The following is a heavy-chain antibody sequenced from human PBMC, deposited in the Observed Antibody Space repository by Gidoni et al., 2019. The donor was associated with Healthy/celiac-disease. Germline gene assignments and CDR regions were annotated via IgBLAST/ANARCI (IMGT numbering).Heavy chain of an antibody. V-gene: IGHV3-33*01. CDR3: ARAGVEAVAGSFDY. J-gene: IGHJ4*02. CDR2: IWYDGSNK. Sequence: QVQLVESGGGVVQPGRSLRLSCSASGFTFSSYGMHWFRQAPGKGLECVAVIWYDGSNKYYADSVKGRFTISRDNSKNTLYLQMNSLRAEDTAVYDCARAGVEAVAGSFDYWGQGTLVTVSS. CDR1: GFTFSSYG. D-gene: IGHD6-19*01.